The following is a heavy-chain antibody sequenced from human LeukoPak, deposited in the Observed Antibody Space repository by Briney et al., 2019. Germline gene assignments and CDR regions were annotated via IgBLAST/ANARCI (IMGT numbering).Heavy chain of an antibody. CDR1: GGSISSYY. V-gene: IGHV4-4*07. CDR2: IYTSGST. D-gene: IGHD3-9*01. CDR3: ARAGGYDILTGPDNWFDP. J-gene: IGHJ5*02. Sequence: SETLSLTCTVSGGSISSYYWSWIRRPAGKGLEWIGRIYTSGSTNYNPSLKSRVTMSVDTSKNQFSLKLSSVTAADTAVYYCARAGGYDILTGPDNWFDPWGQGTLVTVSS.